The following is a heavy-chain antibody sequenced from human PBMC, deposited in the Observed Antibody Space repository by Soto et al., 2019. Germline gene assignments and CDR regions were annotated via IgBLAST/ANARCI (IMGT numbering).Heavy chain of an antibody. CDR2: IYYSGST. Sequence: NPSETLSLTCTVSGGSVSSGSYYWSWIRQPPGKGLEWIGYIYYSGSTNYNPSLKSRVTISVDTSKNQFSLKLSSVTAADTAVYYCARDFSDYWGQGTLVTVSS. V-gene: IGHV4-61*01. CDR3: ARDFSDY. J-gene: IGHJ4*02. CDR1: GGSVSSGSYY.